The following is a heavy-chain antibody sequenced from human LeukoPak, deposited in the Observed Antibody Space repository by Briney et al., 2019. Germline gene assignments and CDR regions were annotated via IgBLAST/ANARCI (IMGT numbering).Heavy chain of an antibody. Sequence: SETLSLTCTVSGGSISSSSYYWGWIRQPPGKGLEWIGSIYYSGSTYYNPSLKSRVTISVDTSKNQFSLKLSSVTAADTAVYYCAGQYYDFWSGYYKGDWFDPWGQGTLVTVSS. D-gene: IGHD3-3*01. CDR1: GGSISSSSYY. CDR2: IYYSGST. CDR3: AGQYYDFWSGYYKGDWFDP. V-gene: IGHV4-39*01. J-gene: IGHJ5*02.